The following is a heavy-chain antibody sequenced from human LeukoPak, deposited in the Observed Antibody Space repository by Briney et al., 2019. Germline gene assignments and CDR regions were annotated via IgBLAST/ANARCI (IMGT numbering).Heavy chain of an antibody. V-gene: IGHV1-18*01. CDR3: ARDNFWSGYPFYYYYYYMDV. J-gene: IGHJ6*03. D-gene: IGHD3-3*01. CDR1: GYTFTSYG. CDR2: ISAYNGNT. Sequence: ASVKVSCKASGYTFTSYGISWVRQAPGQGLVWMGWISAYNGNTNYAQKPQGRVTMTTDTSTSTAYMELRSLRSDDTAVYYCARDNFWSGYPFYYYYYYMDVWGKGTTVTVSS.